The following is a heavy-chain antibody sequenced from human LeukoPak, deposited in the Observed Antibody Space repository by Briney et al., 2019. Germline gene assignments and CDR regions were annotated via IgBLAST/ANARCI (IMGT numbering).Heavy chain of an antibody. Sequence: PSQTLSLTWTVSGGSISSGGYYWSWLRHHPWKGREWSGHIYYSGTIYYNPSLKSRVTISEDTSKNQFSLKLSSVTAADTAVYYCARVGIVVPAAMSPLYYGMDVWGQGTTVIVSS. CDR2: IYYSGTI. J-gene: IGHJ6*02. D-gene: IGHD2-2*01. CDR1: GGSISSGGYY. V-gene: IGHV4-31*02. CDR3: ARVGIVVPAAMSPLYYGMDV.